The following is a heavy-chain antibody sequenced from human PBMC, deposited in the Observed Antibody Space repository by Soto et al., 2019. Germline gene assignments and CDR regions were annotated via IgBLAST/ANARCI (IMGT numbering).Heavy chain of an antibody. Sequence: GGSLRLSCAASGLTFSSYSMNWVRQAPGKGLEWVSSISSSSSYIYYADSVKGRFTISRDNARQSLYLQMNSLRAEDTVVYYCATERYSTTWHDAFDIWGQGTMVTVSS. CDR3: ATERYSTTWHDAFDI. J-gene: IGHJ3*02. CDR1: GLTFSSYS. D-gene: IGHD6-13*01. V-gene: IGHV3-21*01. CDR2: ISSSSSYI.